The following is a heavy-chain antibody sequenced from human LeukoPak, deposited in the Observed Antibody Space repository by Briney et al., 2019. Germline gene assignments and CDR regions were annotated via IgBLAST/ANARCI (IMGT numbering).Heavy chain of an antibody. CDR3: ARVMVRGVIKDY. V-gene: IGHV3-30*01. CDR2: IPVDGSNK. CDR1: GFTFSSYA. Sequence: PGGSLRLSCAASGFTFSSYAMHWVRQAPGKGLEWGAVIPVDGSNKYYADSVKGRFTISRDNSKNTLYLQMNSLRAEDTAVYYCARVMVRGVIKDYWGQGTLVTVSS. D-gene: IGHD3-10*01. J-gene: IGHJ4*02.